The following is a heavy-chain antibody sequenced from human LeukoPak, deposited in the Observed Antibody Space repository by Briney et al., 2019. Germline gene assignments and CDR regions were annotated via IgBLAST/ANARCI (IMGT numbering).Heavy chain of an antibody. J-gene: IGHJ4*02. Sequence: SETLSLTCTVSGGSISGYYWSWIRQPPGKGLEWIGYIYYSGSTNYNPSLKSRVTISLDTSKNQFSLKLSSVTAADTAVYCCARAGPGYCSGSSCFDYWGQGTLVTVSS. CDR3: ARAGPGYCSGSSCFDY. V-gene: IGHV4-59*01. CDR2: IYYSGST. CDR1: GGSISGYY. D-gene: IGHD2-15*01.